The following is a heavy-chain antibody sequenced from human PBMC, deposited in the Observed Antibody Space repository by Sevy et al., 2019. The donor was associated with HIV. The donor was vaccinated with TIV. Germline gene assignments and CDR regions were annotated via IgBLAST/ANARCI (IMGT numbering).Heavy chain of an antibody. CDR3: ASSLYFYGSSGYPRNDAFDI. V-gene: IGHV4-39*01. D-gene: IGHD3-22*01. Sequence: SETLSLTCTVSGGSISSSSYYWGWIRQPPGKGLEWIGSIYYSGSTYYNPSLKSRVTISVDTSKNQFFLKLSSVTAAYTAVYFCASSLYFYGSSGYPRNDAFDIWGQGTMVTVSS. CDR1: GGSISSSSYY. J-gene: IGHJ3*02. CDR2: IYYSGST.